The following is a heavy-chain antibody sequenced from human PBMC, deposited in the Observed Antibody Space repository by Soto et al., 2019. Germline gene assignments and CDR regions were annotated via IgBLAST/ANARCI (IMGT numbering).Heavy chain of an antibody. Sequence: EVQLLESGGGLVQPGGSLRLSCAASGFTFSSYAMSWVRQAPGKGLEWVSAISGSGGSTYYADSVKGRFTISRDNSKNTLDLQMNSLRAEDTAVYYCAKPPYYDILTGGFDPWGQGTLVTVSS. J-gene: IGHJ5*02. D-gene: IGHD3-9*01. CDR3: AKPPYYDILTGGFDP. CDR2: ISGSGGST. V-gene: IGHV3-23*01. CDR1: GFTFSSYA.